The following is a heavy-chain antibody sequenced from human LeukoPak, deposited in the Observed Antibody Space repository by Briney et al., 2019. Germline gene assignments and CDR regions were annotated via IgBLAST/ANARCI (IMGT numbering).Heavy chain of an antibody. D-gene: IGHD3/OR15-3a*01. CDR2: ISSSGSTI. CDR1: GFTFSDYY. J-gene: IGHJ4*02. CDR3: ARGRYEFGSGPYSYYFVI. Sequence: GEPLPLSCAASGFTFSDYYMSWIRQPPGKGLEWVSYISSSGSTIYCADPVKGRFTISRANAKNLPYLQMYIRRAEDTALYYCARGRYEFGSGPYSYYFVIWGEGRLVTVS. V-gene: IGHV3-11*01.